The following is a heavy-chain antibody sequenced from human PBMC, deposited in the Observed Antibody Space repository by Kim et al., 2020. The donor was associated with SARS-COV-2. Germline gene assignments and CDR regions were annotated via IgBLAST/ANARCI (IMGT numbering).Heavy chain of an antibody. CDR1: GGSISSYY. D-gene: IGHD6-19*01. V-gene: IGHV4-59*13. J-gene: IGHJ5*02. CDR3: ARDERDISGWANWFDP. Sequence: SETLSLTCTVSGGSISSYYWSWIRQPPGKGLEWIGYIYYSGSTNYNPSLKSRVTISVDTSKNQFSLKLSSVTAADTAVYYCARDERDISGWANWFDPWGQGTLVTVSS. CDR2: IYYSGST.